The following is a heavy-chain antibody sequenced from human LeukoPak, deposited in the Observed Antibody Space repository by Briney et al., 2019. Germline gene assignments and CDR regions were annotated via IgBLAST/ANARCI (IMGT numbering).Heavy chain of an antibody. V-gene: IGHV1-3*01. J-gene: IGHJ4*02. D-gene: IGHD4-17*01. Sequence: ASVKVSCKASGYTFTSYAMHWVRQAPGQRLEWMGWINAGNGNTKYSQKFQGRVTITRDTSASTAYMELSSLRSEVTAVYYCARGNYGDYEMDYWGQGTLVTVSS. CDR3: ARGNYGDYEMDY. CDR1: GYTFTSYA. CDR2: INAGNGNT.